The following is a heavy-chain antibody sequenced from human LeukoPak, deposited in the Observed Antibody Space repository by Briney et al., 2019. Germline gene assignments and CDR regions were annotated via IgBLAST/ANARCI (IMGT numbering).Heavy chain of an antibody. V-gene: IGHV3-15*01. CDR3: TTAQGNFWSGYYPLAY. CDR2: IKSKTDGGTT. J-gene: IGHJ4*02. CDR1: GFTFSNAW. Sequence: GGSLRLSCAASGFTFSNAWMSWVRQAPGKGLEWVRRIKSKTDGGTTDYAAPVKRRFTISRDDSKNTLYLQMNSLKTEDTAVYYCTTAQGNFWSGYYPLAYWGQGTLVTVSS. D-gene: IGHD3-3*01.